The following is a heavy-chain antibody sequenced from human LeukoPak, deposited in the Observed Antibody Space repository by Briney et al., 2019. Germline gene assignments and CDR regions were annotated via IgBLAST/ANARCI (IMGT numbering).Heavy chain of an antibody. D-gene: IGHD5-18*01. CDR3: ARFRPHGYYDTFDI. CDR1: GYTFTNYG. Sequence: ASVKVSCKASGYTFTNYGVNWVRQAPGEGLEWMGWINTNSGDPTYAQGFTGRFVFSLDTSVGTAYLQISSLRAEDTAVYYCARFRPHGYYDTFDIWGQGTMVTVS. J-gene: IGHJ3*02. V-gene: IGHV7-4-1*02. CDR2: INTNSGDP.